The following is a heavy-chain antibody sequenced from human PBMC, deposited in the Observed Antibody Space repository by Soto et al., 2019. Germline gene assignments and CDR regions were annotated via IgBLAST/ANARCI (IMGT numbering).Heavy chain of an antibody. J-gene: IGHJ4*02. CDR3: ARDVGATGD. V-gene: IGHV1-18*01. CDR2: ISAYNGNT. D-gene: IGHD1-26*01. Sequence: ASVKVSCKASGYTFTSHGITWVRQAPGQGLEWMGWISAYNGNTNYSQKFQGRVTITRDTSASTAYMELSSLRSEDTAVYYCARDVGATGDWGQGTLVTVSS. CDR1: GYTFTSHG.